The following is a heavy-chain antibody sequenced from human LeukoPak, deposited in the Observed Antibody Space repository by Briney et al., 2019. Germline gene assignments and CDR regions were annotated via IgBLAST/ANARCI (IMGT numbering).Heavy chain of an antibody. CDR2: IYHSGST. Sequence: SETLSLTCTVSGYSISSGSYWGWIRQPPGKGLEWVGSIYHSGSTYHNPSHKSRVTISVDTSKNQFSLKLRSVTAADTAVYYCARPTARLGWFDPWGQGTLVTVSS. CDR1: GYSISSGSY. CDR3: ARPTARLGWFDP. J-gene: IGHJ5*02. D-gene: IGHD6-6*01. V-gene: IGHV4-38-2*02.